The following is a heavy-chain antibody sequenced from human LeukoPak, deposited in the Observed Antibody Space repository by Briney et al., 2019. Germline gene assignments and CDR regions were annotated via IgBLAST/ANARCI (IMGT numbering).Heavy chain of an antibody. V-gene: IGHV4-59*01. J-gene: IGHJ4*02. CDR3: ARSRSEGTAMN. CDR1: GGSISSYY. Sequence: SETLSLTCTVSGGSISSYYWSWIRQPPGKGLEWIGYIYYSGSTNYNPSLKSRVTVSVDTSKNQFSLKLSSVTAADTAVYYCARSRSEGTAMNWGQGTLVTVSS. D-gene: IGHD5-18*01. CDR2: IYYSGST.